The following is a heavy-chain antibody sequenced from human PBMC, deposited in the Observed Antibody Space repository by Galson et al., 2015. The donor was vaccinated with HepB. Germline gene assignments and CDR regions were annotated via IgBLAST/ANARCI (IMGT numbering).Heavy chain of an antibody. J-gene: IGHJ4*02. V-gene: IGHV3-23*01. CDR2: ISGSGGST. CDR1: GFTFSSYA. Sequence: SLRLSCAASGFTFSSYAMSWVRQAPGKGLEWVSAISGSGGSTYYADSVKGRFTISRDNSKNTLYLQMNSLRAEDTAVYYCAKGHTYYDFWSGLEGTFDYWGQGTLVTVSS. D-gene: IGHD3-3*01. CDR3: AKGHTYYDFWSGLEGTFDY.